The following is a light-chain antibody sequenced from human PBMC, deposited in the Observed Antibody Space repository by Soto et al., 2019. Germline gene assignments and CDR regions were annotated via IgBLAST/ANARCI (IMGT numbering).Light chain of an antibody. J-gene: IGKJ2*01. V-gene: IGKV3-20*01. CDR1: QSVSSSY. Sequence: EIVLTQSPGTLSLSPGERATLSCRASQSVSSSYLAWYQQKPGQAHRLLIYGASSRATGLPDRFSGSVSGTDFTLTISRLEPEDFAVYYCQQYGSSSWYTFGQGTKLEIK. CDR2: GAS. CDR3: QQYGSSSWYT.